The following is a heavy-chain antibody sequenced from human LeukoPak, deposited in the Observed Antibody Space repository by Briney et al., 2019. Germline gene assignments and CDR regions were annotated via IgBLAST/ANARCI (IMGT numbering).Heavy chain of an antibody. CDR3: AKVPPPYCSGGSCFDAFDI. CDR1: GFTVGSNY. D-gene: IGHD2-15*01. CDR2: MYSGGST. Sequence: GGSLRLSCAASGFTVGSNYMSWVRQAPGRGLEWVSVMYSGGSTYYADSVKGRFTISRDNSNNTVYLQMNSLRAEDTAIYYCAKVPPPYCSGGSCFDAFDIWGQGTMVTVSS. J-gene: IGHJ3*02. V-gene: IGHV3-66*01.